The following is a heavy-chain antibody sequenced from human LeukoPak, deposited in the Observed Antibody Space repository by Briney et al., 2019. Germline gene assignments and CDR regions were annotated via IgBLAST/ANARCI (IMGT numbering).Heavy chain of an antibody. CDR3: ARVGDWNDLVY. CDR2: ISYTVTS. CDR1: GGSISSYY. Sequence: SETLSLTCTVSGGSISSYYWSWIRQPPGKGLEWIGYISYTVTSNYNPSLKSRVTISVDTSKNQFSLKLSSVTAADTAVYYCARVGDWNDLVYWGQGTLVTVSS. V-gene: IGHV4-59*01. J-gene: IGHJ4*02. D-gene: IGHD1-1*01.